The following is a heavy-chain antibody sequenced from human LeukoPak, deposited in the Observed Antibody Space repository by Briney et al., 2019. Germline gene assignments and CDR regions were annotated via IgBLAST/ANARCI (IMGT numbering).Heavy chain of an antibody. CDR1: GFTFSSYG. D-gene: IGHD4-17*01. Sequence: GRSLRLSCAASGFTFSSYGMHWVRQAPGKGLEWVAVISYEGSNKYYADSVKGRFTISRDNSKNTLYLQMNSLKTEDTAVYYCTTEGSDYGFDYWGQGTLVTVSS. CDR2: ISYEGSNK. J-gene: IGHJ4*02. V-gene: IGHV3-30*03. CDR3: TTEGSDYGFDY.